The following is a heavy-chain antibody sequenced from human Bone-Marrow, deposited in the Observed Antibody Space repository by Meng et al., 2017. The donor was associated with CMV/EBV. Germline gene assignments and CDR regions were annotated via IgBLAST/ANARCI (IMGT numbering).Heavy chain of an antibody. CDR3: AKEGIVGAKYFDY. CDR1: GFTFDDYA. J-gene: IGHJ4*02. D-gene: IGHD1-26*01. V-gene: IGHV3-43D*03. Sequence: GGSLRLSCAASGFTFDDYAMHWVRQAPGKGLEWVSLISWDGGSTYYADSVKGRFTISRDNSKNSLDLQMNSLRAEDTALYYCAKEGIVGAKYFDYWGQGTLVTVSS. CDR2: ISWDGGST.